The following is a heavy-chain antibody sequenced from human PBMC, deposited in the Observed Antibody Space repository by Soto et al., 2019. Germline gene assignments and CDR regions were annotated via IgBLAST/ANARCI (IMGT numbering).Heavy chain of an antibody. CDR1: DDSFRGAEYY. J-gene: IGHJ4*02. Sequence: SETLSLTCTVSDDSFRGAEYYWSWIRQPLGKGPEWIGYTYYNGDTKYDPALRSRVTMSEDTSKNQFSLRLSSVTAADTAVYFCARGPAYIDGWRTFDLWGRGILVTVSS. CDR2: TYYNGDT. V-gene: IGHV4-61*08. D-gene: IGHD6-19*01. CDR3: ARGPAYIDGWRTFDL.